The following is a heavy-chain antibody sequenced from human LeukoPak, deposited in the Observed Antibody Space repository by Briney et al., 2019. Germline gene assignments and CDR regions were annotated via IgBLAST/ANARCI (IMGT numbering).Heavy chain of an antibody. D-gene: IGHD3-10*01. CDR3: ARLQAIGTHDY. Sequence: PSETLSLTCTVSGGSISSSNYYWGWIRQPPGKGLEWIGEINHSGSTNYNPSLKSRVTISVDTSKNQFSLKLSSVTAADTAVYFCARLQAIGTHDYWGLGTLVTVSS. CDR1: GGSISSSNYY. V-gene: IGHV4-39*07. J-gene: IGHJ4*02. CDR2: INHSGST.